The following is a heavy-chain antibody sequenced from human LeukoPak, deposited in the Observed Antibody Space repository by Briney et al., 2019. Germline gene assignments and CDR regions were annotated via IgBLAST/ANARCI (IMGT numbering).Heavy chain of an antibody. CDR1: GFTFSDYY. J-gene: IGHJ4*02. CDR2: ISGSSSYT. D-gene: IGHD5-18*01. V-gene: IGHV3-11*03. CDR3: ARIRGYSYGIDY. Sequence: GGSLRLSCASSGFTFSDYYMSWIRQAPGKGLESVSYISGSSSYTNYADSVKGRFTISRDNAKNSLYLQMNSLRAEDTAVYYCARIRGYSYGIDYWGQGTLVTVSS.